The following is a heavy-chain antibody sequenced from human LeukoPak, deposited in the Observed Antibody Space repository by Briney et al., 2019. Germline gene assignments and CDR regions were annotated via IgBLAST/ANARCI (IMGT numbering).Heavy chain of an antibody. J-gene: IGHJ4*02. CDR3: ASGTWGFYDTTVGVY. D-gene: IGHD3-22*01. CDR1: GGSISPYY. V-gene: IGHV4-39*07. Sequence: SETLSLTCTVSGGSISPYYWGWIRQPPGKGLEWIGSIYYSGSTYYNPSLKSRVTISVDTSKNQFSLKLSSVTAADTAVFYCASGTWGFYDTTVGVYWGQGTLVTVSS. CDR2: IYYSGST.